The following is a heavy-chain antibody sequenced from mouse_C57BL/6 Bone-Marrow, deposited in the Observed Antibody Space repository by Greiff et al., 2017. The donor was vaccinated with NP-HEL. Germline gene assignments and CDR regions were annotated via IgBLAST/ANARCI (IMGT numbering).Heavy chain of an antibody. CDR3: ARRNWDGTFAY. D-gene: IGHD4-1*01. Sequence: QVQLQQSGAELVRPGSSVKLSCKASGYTFTSYWMHWVKQRPIQGLEWIGNIDPSDSETHYNQKFKDKATLTVDKSSSTAYMQLSSLTSEDSAVYYCARRNWDGTFAYWGQGTLVTVSA. J-gene: IGHJ3*01. V-gene: IGHV1-52*01. CDR2: IDPSDSET. CDR1: GYTFTSYW.